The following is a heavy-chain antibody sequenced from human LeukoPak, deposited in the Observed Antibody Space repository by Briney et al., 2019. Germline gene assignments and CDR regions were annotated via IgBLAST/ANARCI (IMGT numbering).Heavy chain of an antibody. CDR1: GGSVSSGSYY. CDR3: GGFDRPTYYYYYGMDV. Sequence: SETLSLTCTVSGGSVSSGSYYWSWIRQPPGKGLEWIGEINHSGSTNYNPSLKSRVTISVDTSKNQFSLKLSSVTAADTAVYYCGGFDRPTYYYYYGMDVWGQGTTVTVSS. V-gene: IGHV4-61*01. CDR2: INHSGST. D-gene: IGHD3-9*01. J-gene: IGHJ6*02.